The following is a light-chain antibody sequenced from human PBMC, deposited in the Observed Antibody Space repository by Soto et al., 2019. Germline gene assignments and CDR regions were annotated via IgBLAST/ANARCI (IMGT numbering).Light chain of an antibody. V-gene: IGKV1-39*01. CDR3: QQTYSTPLT. J-gene: IGKJ4*01. Sequence: DIQMTQSPSSLSASVGARVTITCRALQSICAYLNWFQHKPGRAPKLLIYGATSLQSGVPSRFSGSGSGTDFNLTISSLQPEYFAAYYWQQTYSTPLTFGGGTKLEIK. CDR1: QSICAY. CDR2: GAT.